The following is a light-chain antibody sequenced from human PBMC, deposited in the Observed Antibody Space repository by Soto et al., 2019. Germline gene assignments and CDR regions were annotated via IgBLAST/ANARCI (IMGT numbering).Light chain of an antibody. CDR2: GAS. Sequence: EIVLTQSPGTLSLSPGERATLSCRASQTISSTYLAWYQQKPGQAPRLLIYGASSRATGIPDRFSGSGSGTDFTLTISRLEPEDFAVYYCQQYGNSPFTFGPGTTVDIK. CDR3: QQYGNSPFT. CDR1: QTISSTY. V-gene: IGKV3-20*01. J-gene: IGKJ3*01.